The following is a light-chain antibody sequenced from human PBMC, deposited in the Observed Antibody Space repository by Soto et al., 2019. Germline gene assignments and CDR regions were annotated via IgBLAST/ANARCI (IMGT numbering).Light chain of an antibody. CDR1: SSDVGSYKY. CDR2: EVS. CDR3: SSYTTRSTVI. J-gene: IGLJ2*01. V-gene: IGLV2-14*01. Sequence: QSVLTQPASVSGSPGQSITISCTGTSSDVGSYKYVSWYQHYPGKAPKLIIYEVSYRPSGVSDRFSGSKSGNTASLTISGLQAEDEADYYCSSYTTRSTVIFGGGTKLTVL.